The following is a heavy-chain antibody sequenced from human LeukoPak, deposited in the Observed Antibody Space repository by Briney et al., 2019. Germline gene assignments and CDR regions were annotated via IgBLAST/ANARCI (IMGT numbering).Heavy chain of an antibody. CDR2: ISYDGSNK. V-gene: IGHV3-30-3*02. Sequence: GGSLRLSCAASGFTFSSYAMHWVRQAPGKGLEWVAVISYDGSNKYYADSVKGRFTISRDNSKSTLYLQMNSLRAEDTAVYYCAKHFTGHKAFDMWGQGTMVTVS. CDR3: AKHFTGHKAFDM. CDR1: GFTFSSYA. D-gene: IGHD3-3*02. J-gene: IGHJ3*02.